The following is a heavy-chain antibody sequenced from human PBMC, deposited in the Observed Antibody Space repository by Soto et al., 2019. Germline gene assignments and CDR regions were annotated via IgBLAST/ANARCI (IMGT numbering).Heavy chain of an antibody. CDR1: GGTFSSYA. J-gene: IGHJ5*02. Sequence: ASVKVSCKASGGTFSSYAISWVRQAPGQRLEWMGWINAGNGNTKYSQKFQGRVTITRDTSASTAYMELSSLRSEDTAVYYCARSSSTYDFWSGYPPHWFDPWGQGTLVTVSS. V-gene: IGHV1-3*01. CDR2: INAGNGNT. D-gene: IGHD3-3*01. CDR3: ARSSSTYDFWSGYPPHWFDP.